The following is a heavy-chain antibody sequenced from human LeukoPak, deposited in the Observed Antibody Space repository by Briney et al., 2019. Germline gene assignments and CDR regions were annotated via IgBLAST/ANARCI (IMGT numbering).Heavy chain of an antibody. Sequence: PSETLSLTCTVSGDSVASGGYCWNWIRQPPGKGLEWIGYIYYSVSTNYNLSLKSRVTISVDTSENQFSLKLTSVTAADTAVYYCARGGRGRNWFDPWGQGTLVTVSS. V-gene: IGHV4-61*08. CDR1: GDSVASGGYC. D-gene: IGHD3-10*01. CDR3: ARGGRGRNWFDP. CDR2: IYYSVST. J-gene: IGHJ5*02.